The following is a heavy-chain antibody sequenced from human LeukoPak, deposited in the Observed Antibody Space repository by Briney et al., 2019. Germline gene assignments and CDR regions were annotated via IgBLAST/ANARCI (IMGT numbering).Heavy chain of an antibody. D-gene: IGHD3-22*01. V-gene: IGHV3-23*01. CDR3: ARGSDYYDSSGYYYSPVFDY. Sequence: GGSLRLSCAASGFTFSSYAMSWVRQAPGKGLEWVSAISGSGGSTYYADSVKGRFTISRDNSKNTLYLQMNSLRAEDTAVYYCARGSDYYDSSGYYYSPVFDYWGQGTLVTVSS. CDR2: ISGSGGST. CDR1: GFTFSSYA. J-gene: IGHJ4*02.